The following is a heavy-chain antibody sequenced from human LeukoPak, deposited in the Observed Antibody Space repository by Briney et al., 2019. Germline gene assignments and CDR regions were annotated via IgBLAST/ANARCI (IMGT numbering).Heavy chain of an antibody. CDR3: AKGSSAGRPYYFDY. V-gene: IGHV3-23*01. J-gene: IGHJ4*02. D-gene: IGHD3-10*01. Sequence: PGGSLRLSCAASGFTFSSYAMSWVRQAPGKGLEWVSAISHTSEYTYHADSVKGRFTISRGNSKNTLYLQMNSLRAEDTAMYYCAKGSSAGRPYYFDYWGQGTLVTVSS. CDR2: ISHTSEYT. CDR1: GFTFSSYA.